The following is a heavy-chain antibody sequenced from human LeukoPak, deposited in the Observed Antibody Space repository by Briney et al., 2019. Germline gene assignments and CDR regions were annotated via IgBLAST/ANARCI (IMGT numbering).Heavy chain of an antibody. Sequence: GGSLRLSCAASGFTFSSYAMSWVRQAPGKGLEWVSAISGSGGRTYYADSVKGRFTISRDNSKNTLYLQMNSLRAEDTAVYYCAKDRGCSTSCYGEPDDAFDIWGQGTMVTVSS. CDR2: ISGSGGRT. J-gene: IGHJ3*02. CDR1: GFTFSSYA. V-gene: IGHV3-23*01. D-gene: IGHD2-2*01. CDR3: AKDRGCSTSCYGEPDDAFDI.